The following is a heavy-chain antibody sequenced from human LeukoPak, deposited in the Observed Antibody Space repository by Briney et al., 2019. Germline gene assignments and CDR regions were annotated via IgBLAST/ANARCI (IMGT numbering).Heavy chain of an antibody. CDR3: ARDLPGDYDSSGYQGLDY. V-gene: IGHV1-46*01. CDR1: GYTFTSYD. CDR2: INPSGGST. Sequence: GASVKVSCKASGYTFTSYDINWVRQATGQGLEWMGIINPSGGSTSYAQNFQGRVTMTRDMSTSTVYMELSSLRSEDTAVYYCARDLPGDYDSSGYQGLDYWGQGTLVTVSS. J-gene: IGHJ4*02. D-gene: IGHD3-22*01.